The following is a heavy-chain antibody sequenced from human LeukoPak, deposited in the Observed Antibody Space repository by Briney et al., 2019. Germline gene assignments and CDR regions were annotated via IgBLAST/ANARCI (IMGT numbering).Heavy chain of an antibody. Sequence: GASVKVSCKASGYTFTGYYMHWVRQAPGQGLEWMGWINPNSGGTNYAQKFQGRVTMTRDTSISTAYMELSRLRSDDTAVYYCARSWQWYEYYFDYRGQGTLVTVSS. V-gene: IGHV1-2*02. D-gene: IGHD6-19*01. CDR3: ARSWQWYEYYFDY. J-gene: IGHJ4*02. CDR1: GYTFTGYY. CDR2: INPNSGGT.